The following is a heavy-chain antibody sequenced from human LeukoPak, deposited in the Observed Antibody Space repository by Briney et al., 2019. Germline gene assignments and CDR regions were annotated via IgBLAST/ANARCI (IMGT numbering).Heavy chain of an antibody. CDR1: GYTFTSYA. J-gene: IGHJ4*02. CDR2: IIPIFGTA. V-gene: IGHV1-69*13. Sequence: ASVKVSCKASGYTFTSYAMNWVRQAPGQGLEWMGGIIPIFGTANYAQKFQGRVTITADESTSTAYMELSSLRSEDTAVYYCARLAQSPDYWGQGTLVTVSS. CDR3: ARLAQSPDY.